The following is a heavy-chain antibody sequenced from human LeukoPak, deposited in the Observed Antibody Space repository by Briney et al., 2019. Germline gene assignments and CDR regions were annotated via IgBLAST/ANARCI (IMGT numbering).Heavy chain of an antibody. CDR2: IYYSGSN. V-gene: IGHV4-59*01. D-gene: IGHD3-3*01. CDR1: GGSISSYY. J-gene: IGHJ5*02. CDR3: ARAPYYDFWSGYSDNYFDP. Sequence: SETLSLTCTVSGGSISSYYWSWIRQPPGKGLEWIGYIYYSGSNNYNPSLKSRVTMSVDTSKNQFSLKLDSVTAADTAVYYCARAPYYDFWSGYSDNYFDPWGQGTLVTVSS.